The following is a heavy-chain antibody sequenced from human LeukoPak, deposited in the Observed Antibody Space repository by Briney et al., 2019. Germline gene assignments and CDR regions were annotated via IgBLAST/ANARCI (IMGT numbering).Heavy chain of an antibody. CDR1: GGSGSSYF. CDR3: ARVSGSGWYYFDH. J-gene: IGHJ4*02. D-gene: IGHD6-19*01. V-gene: IGHV4-59*02. CDR2: IYNSGNT. Sequence: SETLSLTCTVSGGSGSSYFWSWVRQSPEKGLEWIGYIYNSGNTNYNPSLKSRVTISRDMSRNQFSLKVRSVTPADTAVYYYARVSGSGWYYFDHWGQGALVTVSS.